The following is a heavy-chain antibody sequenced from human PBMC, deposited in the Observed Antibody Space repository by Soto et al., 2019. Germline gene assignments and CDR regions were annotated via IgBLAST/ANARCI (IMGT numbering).Heavy chain of an antibody. Sequence: QGQLLQSGGGVVRPGKSLTLSCEASGFTFNNHGAHWVRQAPGKGLEWVAVIWHDGSEEYYADSVKGRFTISRDNCKNTLSLRMNSLKVEDTAVYYCARDGVQCTRLTCYSGVESWGKGSLFTVS. CDR2: IWHDGSEE. CDR3: ARDGVQCTRLTCYSGVES. D-gene: IGHD2-21*01. V-gene: IGHV3-33*01. J-gene: IGHJ4*02. CDR1: GFTFNNHG.